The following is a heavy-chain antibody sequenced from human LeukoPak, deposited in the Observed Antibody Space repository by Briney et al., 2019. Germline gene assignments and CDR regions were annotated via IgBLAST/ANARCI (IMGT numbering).Heavy chain of an antibody. D-gene: IGHD6-19*01. V-gene: IGHV5-51*01. CDR2: IYPGDSDT. J-gene: IGHJ4*02. CDR3: AGLSSGGEGGYYFDY. CDR1: GYSFTSYW. Sequence: GESLKISCKGSGYSFTSYWIVWVRQMLGKGLEWMGIIYPGDSDTRYSPSFRGQVTISADKSISTAYLQWSSLKASDTAMYYCAGLSSGGEGGYYFDYWGQGTLVTVSS.